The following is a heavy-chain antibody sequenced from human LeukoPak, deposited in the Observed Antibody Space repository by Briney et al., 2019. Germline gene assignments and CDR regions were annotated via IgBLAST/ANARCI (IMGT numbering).Heavy chain of an antibody. CDR2: ITPIFGTA. CDR1: GGTFSSYA. D-gene: IGHD4-17*01. J-gene: IGHJ4*02. CDR3: AREINDYGEG. V-gene: IGHV1-69*05. Sequence: SVKVSCKASGGTFSSYAISWVRQAPGQGLEWMGRITPIFGTANYAQKFQGRVTITTDESTSTAYMELSSLRSEDTAVYYCAREINDYGEGWGQGTLVTVSS.